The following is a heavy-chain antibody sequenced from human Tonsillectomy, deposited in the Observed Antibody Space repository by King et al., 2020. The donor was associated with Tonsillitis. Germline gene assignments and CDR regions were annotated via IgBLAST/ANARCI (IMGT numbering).Heavy chain of an antibody. D-gene: IGHD6-13*01. CDR3: ARVLRGVGSSWYLDYYYYYGMDV. J-gene: IGHJ6*02. CDR2: IYYSGST. Sequence: QVQLQESGPGLVKPSQTLSLTCTVSGGSISSGDYYWSWIRQPPGKGLEWIGYIYYSGSTYYNPSLKSRVTISVDTSKNQFSLKLSSVTAADTAVYYCARVLRGVGSSWYLDYYYYYGMDVWGQGTTVTVSS. CDR1: GGSISSGDYY. V-gene: IGHV4-30-4*01.